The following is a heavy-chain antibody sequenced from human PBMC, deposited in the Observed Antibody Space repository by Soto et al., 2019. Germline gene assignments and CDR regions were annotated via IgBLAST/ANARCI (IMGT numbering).Heavy chain of an antibody. CDR2: ISGSGGST. Sequence: GGSLRLSCAASGFTFSSYAMSWVRQAPGKGLEWVSAISGSGGSTYYADSVKGRFTISRDNSKNTLYLQMNSLRAEDTAVYYCARAPYYDILTGEPFDYWGQGTLVTVSS. V-gene: IGHV3-23*01. CDR3: ARAPYYDILTGEPFDY. CDR1: GFTFSSYA. J-gene: IGHJ4*02. D-gene: IGHD3-9*01.